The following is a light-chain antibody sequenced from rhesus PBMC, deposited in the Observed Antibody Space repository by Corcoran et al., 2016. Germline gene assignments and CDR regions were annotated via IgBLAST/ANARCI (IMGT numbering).Light chain of an antibody. Sequence: DIQMTQSPSSLSASVGDTVTITCRASQGISSWLAWYKQKPGQAPKLLIYKASILQSGVPSRVSGSGSGTDLTLTISSLQSEDFATYYCQQYSSRPYSFGQGTKVEIK. CDR2: KAS. CDR3: QQYSSRPYS. V-gene: IGKV1-22*01. CDR1: QGISSW. J-gene: IGKJ2*01.